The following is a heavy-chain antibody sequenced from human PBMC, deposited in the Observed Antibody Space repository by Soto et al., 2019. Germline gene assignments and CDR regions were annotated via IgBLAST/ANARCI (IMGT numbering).Heavy chain of an antibody. J-gene: IGHJ4*02. CDR1: GFTFISSF. V-gene: IGHV3-7*03. CDR2: INQDGGVT. D-gene: IGHD6-19*01. CDR3: ARYYRGSGRYFFDY. Sequence: LRLSCVASGFTFISSFMGWIRQAPGKGLEWVANINQDGGVTYYVDSVEGRFTISRDNTKDSLYLQMNSLRGEDTAIYYCARYYRGSGRYFFDYWGPGTPLTVSS.